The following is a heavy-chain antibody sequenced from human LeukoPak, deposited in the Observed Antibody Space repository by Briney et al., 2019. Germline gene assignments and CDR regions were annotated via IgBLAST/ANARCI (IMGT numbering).Heavy chain of an antibody. Sequence: GGSLRLSCTASGFTFGDYAMSWIRQAPGKGLEWVSIIYSGGSTSYADSVKGRFTISRDNSKNTLYLQLNSLRAEDTAVYYCARDVVGATYFDWGQGTLVTVSS. CDR1: GFTFGDYA. D-gene: IGHD1-26*01. CDR3: ARDVVGATYFD. CDR2: IYSGGST. J-gene: IGHJ4*02. V-gene: IGHV3-53*01.